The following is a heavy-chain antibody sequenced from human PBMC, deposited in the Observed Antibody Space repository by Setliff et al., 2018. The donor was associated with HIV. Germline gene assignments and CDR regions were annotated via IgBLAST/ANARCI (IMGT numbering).Heavy chain of an antibody. V-gene: IGHV3-23*01. CDR3: AKVRGIKRWLQLPDY. J-gene: IGHJ4*02. CDR1: GGSISSHY. CDR2: ISGSGGST. D-gene: IGHD5-12*01. Sequence: ETLSLTCTVSGGSISSHYWSWIRQAPGKGLEWVSAISGSGGSTYYADSVKGRFTISRDNSKNTLYLQMNSLRAEDTAVYYCAKVRGIKRWLQLPDYWGQGTLVTVSS.